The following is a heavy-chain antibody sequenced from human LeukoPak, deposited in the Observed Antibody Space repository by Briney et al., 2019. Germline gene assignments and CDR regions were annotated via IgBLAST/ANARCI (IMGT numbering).Heavy chain of an antibody. J-gene: IGHJ6*02. CDR3: ASGSGQRLLERFLAGHKYYYYGMDV. CDR2: IYSGGST. Sequence: LAGGSLRLSCAASGFTFSSYAMSWVRQALGKGLEWVSVIYSGGSTYYADSVKGRFTISRDNSKNTLYLQMNSLRAEDTAVYYCASGSGQRLLERFLAGHKYYYYGMDVWGQGTTVTVSS. D-gene: IGHD3-3*01. CDR1: GFTFSSYA. V-gene: IGHV3-66*01.